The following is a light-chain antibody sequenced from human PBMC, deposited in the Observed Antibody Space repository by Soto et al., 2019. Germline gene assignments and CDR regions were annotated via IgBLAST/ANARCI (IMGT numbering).Light chain of an antibody. CDR2: EVS. CDR3: NSYTSSSTLV. V-gene: IGLV2-14*01. J-gene: IGLJ2*01. Sequence: QSALTQPASVSASLGQSITISCTGTSSDIGGYNYVSWYQQHPGKAPKLLIYEVSYRPSGVSNRFSASKSGNTASLTISGLQAEDEADYYCNSYTSSSTLVFGGGTKLTVL. CDR1: SSDIGGYNY.